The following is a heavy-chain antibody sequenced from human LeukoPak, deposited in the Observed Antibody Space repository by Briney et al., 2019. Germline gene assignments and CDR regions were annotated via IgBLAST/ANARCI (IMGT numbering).Heavy chain of an antibody. J-gene: IGHJ4*02. Sequence: SETLSLICTVSGGSISSYYWRWIRQPAGKGLEWIGRIYTSGSTNYNPSLKSRVTISVDTSKNQFSLKLSSVTAADTAVYYCARHYGDHRPRHFDYWGQGTLVTVSS. V-gene: IGHV4-4*07. CDR2: IYTSGST. CDR1: GGSISSYY. CDR3: ARHYGDHRPRHFDY. D-gene: IGHD4-17*01.